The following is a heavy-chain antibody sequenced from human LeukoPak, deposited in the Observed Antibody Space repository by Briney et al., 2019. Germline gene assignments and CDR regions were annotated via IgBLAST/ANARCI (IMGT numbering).Heavy chain of an antibody. D-gene: IGHD6-13*01. CDR3: ARDGQQLVLDY. CDR1: GLTFSSYG. CDR2: IWYDGSNK. Sequence: GGSLRLSCAASGLTFSSYGMHWVRQAPGKGLEWVAVIWYDGSNKYYADSVKGRFTISRDNSKNTLYLQMNSLRAEDTAVYYCARDGQQLVLDYWGQGTLVTVSS. V-gene: IGHV3-33*01. J-gene: IGHJ4*02.